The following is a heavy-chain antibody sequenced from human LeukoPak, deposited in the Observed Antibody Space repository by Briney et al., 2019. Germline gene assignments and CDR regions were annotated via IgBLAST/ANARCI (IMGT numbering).Heavy chain of an antibody. Sequence: GGSLRLSCAASGFTFSSYEMNWVRQAPGKGLEWVSYISSSGSTIYYADSVKGRFTISRDNAKNSLYLQMNSLRAEDTAVYYCASAPFETDAFDIWGQGTMVTVSS. CDR3: ASAPFETDAFDI. J-gene: IGHJ3*02. V-gene: IGHV3-48*03. D-gene: IGHD3-9*01. CDR2: ISSSGSTI. CDR1: GFTFSSYE.